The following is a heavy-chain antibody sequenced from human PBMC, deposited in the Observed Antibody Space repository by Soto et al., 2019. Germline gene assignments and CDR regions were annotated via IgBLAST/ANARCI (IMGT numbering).Heavy chain of an antibody. V-gene: IGHV4-59*11. CDR3: ARGYCSTTSCYVGFYYMDV. CDR2: IYYNGST. J-gene: IGHJ6*03. D-gene: IGHD2-2*01. CDR1: GDSINSHY. Sequence: PSETLSLTCTVSGDSINSHYCSWIRQPPAKGLEWIGYIYYNGSTMYDPSLKSRVTISLGTSKNQFSLRLSSVTAADTAVYYCARGYCSTTSCYVGFYYMDVWGKGTAVSVSS.